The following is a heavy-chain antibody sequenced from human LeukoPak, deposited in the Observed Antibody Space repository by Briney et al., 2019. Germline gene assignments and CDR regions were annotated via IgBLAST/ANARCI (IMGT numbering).Heavy chain of an antibody. D-gene: IGHD1-26*01. CDR3: ARGNSGSYSQDWFDP. J-gene: IGHJ5*02. CDR1: GFTFSSYE. Sequence: SGGSLRLSCAASGFTFSSYEMNWVRQAPGKGLEWVSYISSSGSTIYYADSVKGRFTISRDNAKNSLYLQMNSLRDDDMALYYCARGNSGSYSQDWFDPWGQGTLVTVSS. CDR2: ISSSGSTI. V-gene: IGHV3-48*03.